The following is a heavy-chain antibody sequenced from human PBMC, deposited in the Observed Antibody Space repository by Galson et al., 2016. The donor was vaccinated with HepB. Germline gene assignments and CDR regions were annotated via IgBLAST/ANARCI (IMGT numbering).Heavy chain of an antibody. V-gene: IGHV3-23*01. CDR2: ISTRRTT. D-gene: IGHD1-1*01. J-gene: IGHJ4*02. Sequence: SLRLSCAASGFVFSNFGLSWVRQAPGKGLEWVASISTRRTTYYSDSVQGRFTISRDNSNNTLYLQMNGLRAEDTDVYYCAKERLVRRIFDHWGQGTLLTVS. CDR3: AKERLVRRIFDH. CDR1: GFVFSNFG.